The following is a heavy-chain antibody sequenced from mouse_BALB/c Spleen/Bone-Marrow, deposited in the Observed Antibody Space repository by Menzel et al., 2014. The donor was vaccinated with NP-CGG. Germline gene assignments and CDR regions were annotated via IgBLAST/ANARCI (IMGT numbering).Heavy chain of an antibody. CDR1: GYTVTSYW. D-gene: IGHD4-1*01. CDR3: ARNWVYFDY. CDR2: IDPSDSET. J-gene: IGHJ2*01. Sequence: VQRVESGAELVKPGAPVKLSCKASGYTVTSYWMNWVKQRPGRGLEWIGRIDPSDSETHYNQKFKDKATLTVDKSSSTAYIQLSSLTSEDSAVYYCARNWVYFDYWGQGTTLTVSS. V-gene: IGHV1-69*02.